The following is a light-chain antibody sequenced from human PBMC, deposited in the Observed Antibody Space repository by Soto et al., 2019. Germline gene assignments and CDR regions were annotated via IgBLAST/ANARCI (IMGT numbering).Light chain of an antibody. CDR3: QSSDSSLSGSKV. J-gene: IGLJ7*01. CDR2: GNN. V-gene: IGLV1-40*01. Sequence: QSVLTQPPSVSGAPGQRGSISCTGNNSNIGAGSEVHWYQQVPGTAPKLLIYGNNNRPSGVPDRFSASKSATSASLAITGLQPEDEADYYCQSSDSSLSGSKVFGGGTQLTVL. CDR1: NSNIGAGSE.